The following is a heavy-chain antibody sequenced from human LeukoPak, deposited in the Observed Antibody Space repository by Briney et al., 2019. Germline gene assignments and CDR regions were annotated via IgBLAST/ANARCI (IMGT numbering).Heavy chain of an antibody. Sequence: PTQTLSLTCTASGGSISSGGYYWSWIRQHPGKGLEWIGYIYYSGSTYYNPSLKSRVTISVDTSKNQFSLKLSSVTAADTAVYYCARGRRGGSCYIDYWGQGTLVTVSS. CDR1: GGSISSGGYY. J-gene: IGHJ4*02. D-gene: IGHD2-15*01. CDR3: ARGRRGGSCYIDY. CDR2: IYYSGST. V-gene: IGHV4-31*03.